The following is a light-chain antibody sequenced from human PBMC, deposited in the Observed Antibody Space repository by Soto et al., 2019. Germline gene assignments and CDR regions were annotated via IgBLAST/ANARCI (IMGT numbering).Light chain of an antibody. CDR3: QQYGTSEII. J-gene: IGKJ5*01. CDR2: DTY. CDR1: ESVGSY. V-gene: IGKV3-15*01. Sequence: EVVLTQSPATLSLSPGESATLSCRASESVGSYLAWYQQRPDQPPRLVIYDTYTRATGIPARFSASGSGTEFTLTISSLQSEDFAVFFCQQYGTSEIIFGQGTRLEIK.